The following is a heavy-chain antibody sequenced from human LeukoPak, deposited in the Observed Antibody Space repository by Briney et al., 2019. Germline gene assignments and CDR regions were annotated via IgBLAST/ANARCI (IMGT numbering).Heavy chain of an antibody. CDR1: GYTFTGYY. D-gene: IGHD3-22*01. CDR3: ARGARNSITVIVGGMGY. V-gene: IGHV1-46*01. Sequence: GASVKVSCKASGYTFTGYYMHWVRQAPGQGLEWMGIINPSGGSTSYAQKFQGRVTMTRDTSTSTVYMELSSLRSEDTAVYYCARGARNSITVIVGGMGYWGQGTLVTVSS. J-gene: IGHJ4*02. CDR2: INPSGGST.